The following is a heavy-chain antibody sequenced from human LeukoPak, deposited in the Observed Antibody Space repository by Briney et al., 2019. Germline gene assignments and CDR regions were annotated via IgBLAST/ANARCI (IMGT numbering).Heavy chain of an antibody. CDR2: IYYGGNT. J-gene: IGHJ4*02. CDR1: GGSFNSDDYY. Sequence: SETLSLTCGVSGGSFNSDDYYWNWIRQLPGRGLEWIGYIYYGGNTNYNLSLRSRVTISMDTSKNQFSLKVNSVTAADTAVYFCASGPRNYYYSGSYHYWGQGTLVTVSS. D-gene: IGHD3-10*01. CDR3: ASGPRNYYYSGSYHY. V-gene: IGHV4-61*08.